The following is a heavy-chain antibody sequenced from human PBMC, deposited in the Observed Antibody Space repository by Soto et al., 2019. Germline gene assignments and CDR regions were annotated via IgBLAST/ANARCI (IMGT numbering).Heavy chain of an antibody. Sequence: PSETLSLTCDVYVGPLSEYYWNWIRQSPEKGLEWIGQIQNSGNIHCHPSLRSRVTISSDTSKNQFSLKLSSVTTADTAMYFCARSFCTDTSCSIFDSWGQGALVTVSS. CDR2: IQNSGNI. D-gene: IGHD2-2*01. V-gene: IGHV4-34*01. J-gene: IGHJ4*02. CDR3: ARSFCTDTSCSIFDS. CDR1: VGPLSEYY.